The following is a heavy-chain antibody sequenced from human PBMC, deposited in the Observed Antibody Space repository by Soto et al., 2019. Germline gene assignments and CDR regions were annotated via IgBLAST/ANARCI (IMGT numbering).Heavy chain of an antibody. CDR1: GLTFSDFA. Sequence: EVQVLESGGGLVQPGGTLRFSGEATGLTFSDFALSWVRQAPGKGLVWVSGIYGGGNGPHYADSVKGRVTISRDNSKNTLYLQMNSLRAEDTAVYYCAKMEGMDPWAYSFDYRGQGTRVTVSS. CDR3: AKMEGMDPWAYSFDY. J-gene: IGHJ4*02. D-gene: IGHD2-2*03. V-gene: IGHV3-23*01. CDR2: IYGGGNGP.